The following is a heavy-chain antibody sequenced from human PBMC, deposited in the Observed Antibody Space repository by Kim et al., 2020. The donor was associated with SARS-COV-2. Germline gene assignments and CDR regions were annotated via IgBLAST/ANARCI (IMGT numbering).Heavy chain of an antibody. D-gene: IGHD3-16*01. CDR1: GHFFTRDS. Sequence: ASVKVSCKTSGHFFTRDSIHWVRQAPGQGLEWMGGIDCGNGNTIYSQKFQGRVTFTTDTSASTAYMELSFLRSEDSAVYYCLGGVYFDYWGQGTLATASS. CDR3: LGGVYFDY. V-gene: IGHV1-3*01. J-gene: IGHJ4*02. CDR2: IDCGNGNT.